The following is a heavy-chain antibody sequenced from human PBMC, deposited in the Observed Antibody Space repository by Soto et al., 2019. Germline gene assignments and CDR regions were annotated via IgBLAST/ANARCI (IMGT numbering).Heavy chain of an antibody. D-gene: IGHD6-13*01. Sequence: GGSLRLSCAASGFTFSSYGMHWVRQAPGKGLEWVAVISYDGSNKYYADSVKGRFTISRDNSKNTLYLQMNSLRAEDTAVYYCAKDGPYSSSWYGAYYYYYYGMDVWGQGTTVTVSS. CDR1: GFTFSSYG. J-gene: IGHJ6*02. V-gene: IGHV3-30*18. CDR2: ISYDGSNK. CDR3: AKDGPYSSSWYGAYYYYYYGMDV.